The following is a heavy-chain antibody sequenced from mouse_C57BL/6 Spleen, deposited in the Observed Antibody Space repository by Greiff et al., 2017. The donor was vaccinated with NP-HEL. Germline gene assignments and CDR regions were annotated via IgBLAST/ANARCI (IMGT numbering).Heavy chain of an antibody. CDR2: IYPGDGDT. J-gene: IGHJ3*01. CDR3: ARGIYYGNPEGFAY. CDR1: GYAFSSSW. Sequence: QVTLKESGPELVKPGASVKISCKASGYAFSSSWMNWVKQRPGKGLEWIGRIYPGDGDTNYNGKFKGKATLTADKSSSTAYMQLSSLTSEDSAVYFCARGIYYGNPEGFAYWGQGTLVTVSA. D-gene: IGHD2-1*01. V-gene: IGHV1-82*01.